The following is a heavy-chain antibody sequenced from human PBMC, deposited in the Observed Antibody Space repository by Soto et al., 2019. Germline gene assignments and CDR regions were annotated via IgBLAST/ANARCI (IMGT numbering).Heavy chain of an antibody. CDR3: AKAIVVIRAASPTDYFYGMDV. Sequence: QVQLVESGGGVVQPGRSLRLSCAASGFTFSTYGMDWVRQAPGKGLDWVALISNDGSNKYYADSVKGRFTISRDNSKNTLYLQMNSLRAEDTAVYYCAKAIVVIRAASPTDYFYGMDVWGQGTTVTVSS. J-gene: IGHJ6*02. CDR2: ISNDGSNK. V-gene: IGHV3-30*18. CDR1: GFTFSTYG. D-gene: IGHD2-2*01.